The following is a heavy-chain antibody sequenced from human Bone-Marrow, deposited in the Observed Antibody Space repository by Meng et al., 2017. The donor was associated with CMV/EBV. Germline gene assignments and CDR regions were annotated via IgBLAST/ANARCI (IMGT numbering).Heavy chain of an antibody. J-gene: IGHJ6*02. CDR2: INPNSGGT. CDR3: AREIAYCGGDCQRTLYYYYGMDV. V-gene: IGHV1-2*02. CDR1: GYTFTGYY. D-gene: IGHD2-21*01. Sequence: ASVKVSCKASGYTFTGYYMHWVRQAPGQGLEWMGWINPNSGGTNYAQKFQGRVTMTRDTSISTAYMELNRLRSDDTAVYYCAREIAYCGGDCQRTLYYYYGMDVWGQGTTVTVSS.